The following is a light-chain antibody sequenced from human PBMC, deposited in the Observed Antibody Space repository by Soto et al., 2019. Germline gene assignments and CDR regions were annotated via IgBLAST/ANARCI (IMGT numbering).Light chain of an antibody. Sequence: DIQMTQSPSTLSASVGDRVTITCRASQSISTWLSWYQQKPGKAPKVLIYKASNLQSGVSSRFSGSGSGTEFTLTISSLQPDDFATYYCQGYNSWTFGQGTKVEI. CDR3: QGYNSWT. V-gene: IGKV1-5*03. J-gene: IGKJ1*01. CDR1: QSISTW. CDR2: KAS.